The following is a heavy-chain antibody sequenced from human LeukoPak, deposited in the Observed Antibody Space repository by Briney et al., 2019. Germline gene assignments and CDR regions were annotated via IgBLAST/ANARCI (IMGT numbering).Heavy chain of an antibody. J-gene: IGHJ4*02. Sequence: GGSLRLSCAASGFTFSDYYMSWIRQAPGKGLEWVSYISSSGSTIYYADSVKGRFTISRDNAKNSLYLQMNSLRAEDTAVYYCAREEWPQLAAFDYWGQGTLVTVSS. D-gene: IGHD6-13*01. CDR2: ISSSGSTI. CDR1: GFTFSDYY. CDR3: AREEWPQLAAFDY. V-gene: IGHV3-11*04.